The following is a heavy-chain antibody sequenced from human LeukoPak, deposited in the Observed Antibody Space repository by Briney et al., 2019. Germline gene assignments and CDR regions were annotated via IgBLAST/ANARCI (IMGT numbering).Heavy chain of an antibody. J-gene: IGHJ4*02. Sequence: PGGSLRLSCAASGFTFSSYAMNWVRQAPGKGLEWVSYISSGGSTIYYADSVKGRFTISRDNSKNTLFLQMNSLRSEDTAVYYCVRDLTREWELYWGQGTLVTVSS. V-gene: IGHV3-48*01. D-gene: IGHD1-26*01. CDR1: GFTFSSYA. CDR2: ISSGGSTI. CDR3: VRDLTREWELY.